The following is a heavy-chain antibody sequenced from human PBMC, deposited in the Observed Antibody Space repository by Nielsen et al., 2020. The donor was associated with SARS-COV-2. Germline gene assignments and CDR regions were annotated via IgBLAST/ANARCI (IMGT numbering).Heavy chain of an antibody. J-gene: IGHJ4*02. CDR2: IGTAGDT. D-gene: IGHD3-9*01. CDR3: ARQADFDWLLSKEYYFDY. CDR1: GFTFSSYD. Sequence: GESLKISCAASGFTFSSYDMHWVRQATGKGLEWVSAIGTAGDTYYPDSVKGRFTISRDNAKNSLYLQMNSLRAEDTAVYYCARQADFDWLLSKEYYFDYWGQGTLVTVSS. V-gene: IGHV3-13*01.